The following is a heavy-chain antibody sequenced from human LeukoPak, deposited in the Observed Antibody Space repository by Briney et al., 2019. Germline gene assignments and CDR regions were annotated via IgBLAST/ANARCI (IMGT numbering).Heavy chain of an antibody. J-gene: IGHJ4*02. CDR1: GGSFSGYY. D-gene: IGHD1-1*01. CDR3: ARDGDTTFDY. Sequence: SETLSLTCAVYGGSFSGYYWSWICQPPGKGLEWIGEINHSGSTNYNPSLKSRVTISVDTSKNQFSLKLSSVTAADTAVYYCARDGDTTFDYWGQGTLVTVSS. CDR2: INHSGST. V-gene: IGHV4-34*01.